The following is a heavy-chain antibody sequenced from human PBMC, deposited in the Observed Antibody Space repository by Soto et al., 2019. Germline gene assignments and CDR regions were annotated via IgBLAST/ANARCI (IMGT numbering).Heavy chain of an antibody. CDR2: ISASGGST. J-gene: IGHJ4*02. D-gene: IGHD6-19*01. CDR1: GFTFSTYA. V-gene: IGHV3-23*01. CDR3: AKDRTPTAVAGTQYYFDY. Sequence: EVQLLESGGGLVQPGGSLRLSCAASGFTFSTYAMSWVRQAPGKGLDWVSAISASGGSTYYADYVKGRFTISRDNSKNTLYLQMHSLSAEHTAVYYCAKDRTPTAVAGTQYYFDYWGQGTLVTVSS.